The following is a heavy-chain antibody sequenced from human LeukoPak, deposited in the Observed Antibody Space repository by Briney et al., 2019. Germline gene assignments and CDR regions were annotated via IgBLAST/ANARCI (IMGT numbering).Heavy chain of an antibody. D-gene: IGHD3-10*01. V-gene: IGHV3-23*01. CDR3: ARRAETFYYGSGRAERIYYFDY. CDR2: ISGSGSST. J-gene: IGHJ4*02. Sequence: GGSLRLSCAASGFTFSNYGMSWVRQAPGRGLDWVSAISGSGSSTYYADSVKGRFTISRDNSKNTLYLQMNSLRAEDTAVYYCARRAETFYYGSGRAERIYYFDYWGQGTLVTVSS. CDR1: GFTFSNYG.